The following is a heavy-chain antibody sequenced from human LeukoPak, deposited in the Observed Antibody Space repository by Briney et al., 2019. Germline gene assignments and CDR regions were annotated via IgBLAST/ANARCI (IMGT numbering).Heavy chain of an antibody. Sequence: VSVKVSCKASGYTFTSYGISWVRQAPGQGLEWMGWISAYNGNTNYAQKLQGRVTMTTDTSTSTAYMELRSLRSDDTAVYYCARGLTHYDSSGYNWFDPWGQGTLVTVSS. V-gene: IGHV1-18*01. J-gene: IGHJ5*02. CDR2: ISAYNGNT. D-gene: IGHD3-22*01. CDR1: GYTFTSYG. CDR3: ARGLTHYDSSGYNWFDP.